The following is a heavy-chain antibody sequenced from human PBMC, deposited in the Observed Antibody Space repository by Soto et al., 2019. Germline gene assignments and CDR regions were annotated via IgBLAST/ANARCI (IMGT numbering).Heavy chain of an antibody. J-gene: IGHJ3*02. CDR2: IYYSGST. D-gene: IGHD2-21*01. CDR1: GASIRSNY. Sequence: SETLSLTCTVSGASIRSNYGRLIRQPPGKGLEWIGYIYYSGSTNFNPSRKSRVTISVDTSKNQFSLNLSSVTAADTAVYYCARQTYCGRDCFAAFDIWGRGTMVTVSS. CDR3: ARQTYCGRDCFAAFDI. V-gene: IGHV4-59*08.